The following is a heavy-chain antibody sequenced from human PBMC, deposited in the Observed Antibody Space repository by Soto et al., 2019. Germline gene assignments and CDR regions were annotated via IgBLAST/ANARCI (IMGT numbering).Heavy chain of an antibody. V-gene: IGHV3-15*01. Sequence: LRLSCAASGFTFDNAWMSWFRQAPGKGLEWVGRIKSKTHGGTTEYAAAVKGRFTISRDDSKNTLYLQMNSLKTEDTAVYSCATILGLVVPGTFDCCGQGTLVTVYS. D-gene: IGHD3-22*01. CDR2: IKSKTHGGTT. J-gene: IGHJ4*02. CDR3: ATILGLVVPGTFDC. CDR1: GFTFDNAW.